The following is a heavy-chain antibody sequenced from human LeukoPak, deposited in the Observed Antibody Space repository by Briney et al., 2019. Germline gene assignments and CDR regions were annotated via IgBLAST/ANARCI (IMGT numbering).Heavy chain of an antibody. V-gene: IGHV1-18*01. Sequence: ASVKVSCKASGYTFTSYGISWVRQAPGQGLEWMGWISAYNGNTNYAQKLQGRVTMTTDTSTSTAYMELRSLRSDDTAVYYCARAEGCSSSWYYFDYWGQGTLVTVSS. D-gene: IGHD6-13*01. CDR2: ISAYNGNT. CDR1: GYTFTSYG. J-gene: IGHJ4*02. CDR3: ARAEGCSSSWYYFDY.